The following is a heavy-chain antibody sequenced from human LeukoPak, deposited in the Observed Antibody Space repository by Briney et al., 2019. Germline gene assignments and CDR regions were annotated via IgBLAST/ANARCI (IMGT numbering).Heavy chain of an antibody. J-gene: IGHJ5*02. CDR2: IYTSGST. CDR1: GEPFSGYY. D-gene: IGHD5-18*01. Sequence: PSETLSLTCAISGEPFSGYYWGWIRQPPGKGLEWIGRIYTSGSTNYNPSLKSRVTISIDTSKNQFSLKLKSVTAADTAVYYCARGYSYGYGFDPWGQGTLVTVS. CDR3: ARGYSYGYGFDP. V-gene: IGHV4-4*08.